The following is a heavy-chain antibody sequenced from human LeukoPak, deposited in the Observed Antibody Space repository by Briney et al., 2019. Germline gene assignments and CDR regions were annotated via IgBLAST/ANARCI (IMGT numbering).Heavy chain of an antibody. CDR2: INPSSGDT. V-gene: IGHV1-2*02. CDR1: GYSFTAAYN. Sequence: ASVKVSCKASGYSFTAAYNIHWLRQAPGQGPEFMGWINPSSGDTRYAQKFQGRVTVTRDTIISTAYMELSSLTSDDTAVYYCARDNSCISSSCGNSYMDVWGKGTTVTVSS. D-gene: IGHD2-2*01. J-gene: IGHJ6*03. CDR3: ARDNSCISSSCGNSYMDV.